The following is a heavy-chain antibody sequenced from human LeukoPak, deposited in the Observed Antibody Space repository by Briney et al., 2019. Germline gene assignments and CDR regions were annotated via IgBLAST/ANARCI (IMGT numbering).Heavy chain of an antibody. D-gene: IGHD6-19*01. Sequence: HGESLKISCKASGYSFTNYWIGWVRQMPGKGLEWMGIICPGDSITRYSPSFQGQVTISADKSITTAYLQWSSLKASDTAMYYCARHEYSSGWYGALDLWGQGTMVTVSS. J-gene: IGHJ3*01. V-gene: IGHV5-51*01. CDR2: ICPGDSIT. CDR3: ARHEYSSGWYGALDL. CDR1: GYSFTNYW.